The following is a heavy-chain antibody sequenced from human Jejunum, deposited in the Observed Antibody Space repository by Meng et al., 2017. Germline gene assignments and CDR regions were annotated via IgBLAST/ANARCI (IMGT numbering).Heavy chain of an antibody. Sequence: GESLKISCAASGFTVSSYWMSWVRQAPGTGLEWVANIKHDGGDKYYVDSVKGRFTISRDNAKNALYLQMNSLRAEDTAVYYCARGRGADYWGQGTLVTVSS. CDR2: IKHDGGDK. CDR1: GFTVSSYW. D-gene: IGHD1-26*01. V-gene: IGHV3-7*01. CDR3: ARGRGADY. J-gene: IGHJ4*02.